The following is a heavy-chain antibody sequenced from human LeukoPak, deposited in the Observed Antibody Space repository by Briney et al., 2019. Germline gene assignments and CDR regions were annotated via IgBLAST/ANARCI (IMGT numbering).Heavy chain of an antibody. CDR3: AKRPLGDLHRYFDS. CDR1: GFTFGTYA. D-gene: IGHD3-10*01. CDR2: ISSSGDIT. J-gene: IGHJ4*02. Sequence: PGGSLRLSCAASGFTFGTYAMSWVRQAPGKGPEWISIISSSGDITFYADSVRGRFTISRDNSKNTLFLQMNSLRVDDTALYYCAKRPLGDLHRYFDSWGQGTLVTVSS. V-gene: IGHV3-23*01.